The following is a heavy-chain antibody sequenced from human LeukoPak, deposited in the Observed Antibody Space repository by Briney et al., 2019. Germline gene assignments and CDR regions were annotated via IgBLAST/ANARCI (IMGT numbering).Heavy chain of an antibody. CDR3: ARVGRDGYSLDY. V-gene: IGHV4-30-2*01. D-gene: IGHD5-24*01. CDR2: IYHSGST. J-gene: IGHJ4*02. CDR1: GGSISSSSYS. Sequence: SETLSLTCTVSGGSISSSSYSWSWIRQPPGKGLEWIGYIYHSGSTYYNPSLKSRVTISVDRSKNQFSLKLSSVTAADTAVYYCARVGRDGYSLDYWGQGTLVTVSS.